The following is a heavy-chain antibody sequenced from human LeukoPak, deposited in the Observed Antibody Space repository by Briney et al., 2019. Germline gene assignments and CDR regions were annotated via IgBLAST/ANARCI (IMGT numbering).Heavy chain of an antibody. V-gene: IGHV3-30*03. Sequence: SXRLXCAASGFTXSSXGMHWVGQAPGXGLXXXAVXSYDGSNKYYADSVKGRFTISRDNAKNSLYLQMNSLRAEDTAVYYCAREIDDYVWGSYRQLDYWGQGTLVTVSS. CDR2: XSYDGSNK. J-gene: IGHJ4*02. CDR1: GFTXSSXG. CDR3: AREIDDYVWGSYRQLDY. D-gene: IGHD3-16*02.